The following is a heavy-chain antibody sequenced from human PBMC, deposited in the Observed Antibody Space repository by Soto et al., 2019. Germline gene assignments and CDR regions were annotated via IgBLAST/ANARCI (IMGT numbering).Heavy chain of an antibody. CDR2: INHFGST. D-gene: IGHD3-3*01. Sequence: QVQLQQWGAGLLKPAETLSLTCAVYGESFSGYYWSWIRQPAGKGLEWIGEINHFGSTNYNPSLKGRVSISVDTYRKQVSLKLTSVTAADTAVYYCARGQSMTIFGVVTPEAFYIWGQGTMVTVSS. J-gene: IGHJ3*02. CDR3: ARGQSMTIFGVVTPEAFYI. V-gene: IGHV4-34*01. CDR1: GESFSGYY.